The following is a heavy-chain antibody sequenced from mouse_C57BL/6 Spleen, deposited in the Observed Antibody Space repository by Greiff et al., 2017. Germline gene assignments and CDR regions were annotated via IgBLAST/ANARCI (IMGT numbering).Heavy chain of an antibody. CDR1: GYTFTSYW. V-gene: IGHV1-53*01. D-gene: IGHD2-12*01. CDR2: INPSNGGT. CDR3: ASSGPLRDFDY. J-gene: IGHJ2*01. Sequence: QVQLQQPGTELVKPGASVKLSCKASGYTFTSYWMHWVKQRPGQGLEWIGNINPSNGGTTYNEKFKSKATLTVDKSSSTAYMQLSSLTSEDSAVXYCASSGPLRDFDYWGQGTTLTVSS.